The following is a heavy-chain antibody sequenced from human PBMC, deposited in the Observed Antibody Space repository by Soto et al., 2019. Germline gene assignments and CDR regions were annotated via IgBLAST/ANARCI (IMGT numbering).Heavy chain of an antibody. J-gene: IGHJ5*02. Sequence: SETLSLTCTVSGGSLSSYYWSWIRQPPGKGLEWIGYIYYSGSTNYNPSLKSRVTISVDTSKNQFSLKLSSVTAADTAVYYCARAAIAAAAWGWFDPWGQGTLVTVSS. D-gene: IGHD6-13*01. V-gene: IGHV4-59*01. CDR3: ARAAIAAAAWGWFDP. CDR1: GGSLSSYY. CDR2: IYYSGST.